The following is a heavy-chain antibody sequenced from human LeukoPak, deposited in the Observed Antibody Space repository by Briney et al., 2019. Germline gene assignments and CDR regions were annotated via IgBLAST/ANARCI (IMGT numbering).Heavy chain of an antibody. CDR1: GFTFSSYS. CDR2: ISSSSSYI. V-gene: IGHV3-21*04. J-gene: IGHJ4*02. CDR3: ATFSYAGNAGGSVGY. D-gene: IGHD4-23*01. Sequence: PGGSLRLSCAASGFTFSSYSMNWVRQAPGKGLEWVSSISSSSSYIYYADSVKGRFTISRDNAKNSLYLQMNSLRSEDAAVYYCATFSYAGNAGGSVGYWGQGTLVTVSS.